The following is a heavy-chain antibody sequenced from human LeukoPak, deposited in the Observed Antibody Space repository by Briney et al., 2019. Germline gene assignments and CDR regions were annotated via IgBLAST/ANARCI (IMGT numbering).Heavy chain of an antibody. CDR1: GASISNSGYY. CDR2: IYDSGST. D-gene: IGHD3-16*01. Sequence: SETLSLTCTVSGASISNSGYYWGWIRQPPGKGLEWIGNIYDSGSTYYNPFLKSRATISVDMSMNQFSLKLTSVTAADTAVYYCARGNGGKFDYWGQGTLVTVSS. J-gene: IGHJ4*02. V-gene: IGHV4-39*01. CDR3: ARGNGGKFDY.